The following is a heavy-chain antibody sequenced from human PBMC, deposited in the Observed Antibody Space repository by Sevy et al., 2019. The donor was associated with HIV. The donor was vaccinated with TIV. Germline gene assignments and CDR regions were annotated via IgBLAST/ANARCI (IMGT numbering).Heavy chain of an antibody. CDR1: GFTFSSYA. D-gene: IGHD1-26*01. Sequence: GGSLRLSCAASGFTFSSYAMSWVRQAPEKGLEWVSTISGSGATTYYADSVKGRFTISSDNSENTLYPQMNSLRAEDRAVYYGAGVEGWEVGSLDNWFDPWGQGTLVTVSS. CDR3: AGVEGWEVGSLDNWFDP. J-gene: IGHJ5*02. CDR2: ISGSGATT. V-gene: IGHV3-23*01.